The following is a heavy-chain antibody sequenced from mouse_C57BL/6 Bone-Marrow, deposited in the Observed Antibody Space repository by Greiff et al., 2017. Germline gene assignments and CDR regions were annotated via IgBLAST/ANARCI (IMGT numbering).Heavy chain of an antibody. V-gene: IGHV1-15*01. J-gene: IGHJ2*01. CDR1: GYTFTDYE. D-gene: IGHD2-4*01. CDR2: IDPETGGT. Sequence: QVQLKQSGAELVRPGASVTLSCKASGYTFTDYEMHWVKQTPVHGLEWIGAIDPETGGTAYNQKFKGKAILTADKSSSTAYMELRSLTSEDSAVYYCTRRAYDYDGSYWGQGTTLTVSS. CDR3: TRRAYDYDGSY.